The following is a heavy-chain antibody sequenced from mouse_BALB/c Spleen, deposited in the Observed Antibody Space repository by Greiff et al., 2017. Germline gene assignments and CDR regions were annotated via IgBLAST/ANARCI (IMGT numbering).Heavy chain of an antibody. Sequence: LQESGPELVKPGASVKMSCKASGYTFTSYVMHWVKQKPGQGLEWIGNINPYNDGTKYNEKFKGKATLTSDKSSSTAYMELSSLTSEDSAVYYCARSGYYGSRYYYAMDYWGQGTSVTVSS. D-gene: IGHD1-1*01. V-gene: IGHV1-14*01. CDR3: ARSGYYGSRYYYAMDY. CDR2: INPYNDGT. CDR1: GYTFTSYV. J-gene: IGHJ4*01.